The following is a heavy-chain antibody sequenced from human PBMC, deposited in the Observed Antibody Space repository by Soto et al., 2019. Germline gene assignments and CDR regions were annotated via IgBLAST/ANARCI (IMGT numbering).Heavy chain of an antibody. V-gene: IGHV5-51*01. CDR1: GYKLSSYW. CDR2: IYPAASDA. CDR3: ARTSSFTLGFDDDGIDV. Sequence: PAESLNISFKASGYKLSSYWLAWLRQVPGTGLEWMGVIYPAASDARYSPDFQGQVTISVDNSLRTAYPQWTILRASDTDLYYCARTSSFTLGFDDDGIDVWRQGTTVTVSS. J-gene: IGHJ6*02. D-gene: IGHD6-6*01.